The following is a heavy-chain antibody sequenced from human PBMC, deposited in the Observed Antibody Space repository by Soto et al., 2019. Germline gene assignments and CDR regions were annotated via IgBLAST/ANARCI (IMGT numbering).Heavy chain of an antibody. D-gene: IGHD3-16*01. CDR1: GYTLNSYW. CDR2: IYPGDSGT. Sequence: PGESLKISCKGSGYTLNSYWIAWLRQMPGQGLEWMAIIYPGDSGTRYSPSFQGQVSSSVDRSTNIAYLQWTSLKASDTGIYFCARLPRDDHNTEFRGVFDYWGQGTMVTVSS. J-gene: IGHJ4*02. CDR3: ARLPRDDHNTEFRGVFDY. V-gene: IGHV5-51*01.